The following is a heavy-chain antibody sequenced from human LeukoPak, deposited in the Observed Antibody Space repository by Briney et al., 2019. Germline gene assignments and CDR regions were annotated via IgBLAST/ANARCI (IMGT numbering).Heavy chain of an antibody. D-gene: IGHD3-10*01. CDR2: IYYSGST. V-gene: IGHV4-59*01. Sequence: SETLSLTCTVSGGSISSYYWSWIRQPPGKGLEWIGYIYYSGSTNYNPSLKSRVTISVDTSKNQFSLKLSSVTAADTAVYYCARAHSLVHDAFDILGQGTMVTVSS. CDR1: GGSISSYY. J-gene: IGHJ3*02. CDR3: ARAHSLVHDAFDI.